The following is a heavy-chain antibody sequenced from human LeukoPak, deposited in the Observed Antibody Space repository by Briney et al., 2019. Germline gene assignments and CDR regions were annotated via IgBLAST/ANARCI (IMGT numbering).Heavy chain of an antibody. CDR3: ARDMAVADIDY. CDR2: ISSSSSYI. CDR1: GFTFSSYS. V-gene: IGHV3-21*01. D-gene: IGHD6-19*01. J-gene: IGHJ4*02. Sequence: GGSLRLSCAASGFTFSSYSMNWVRQAPGKGLEWVSSISSSSSYIYQADSVKGRFTISRDNAKNSLYLQMNSLRAEDTAVYYCARDMAVADIDYWGQGTLVTVSS.